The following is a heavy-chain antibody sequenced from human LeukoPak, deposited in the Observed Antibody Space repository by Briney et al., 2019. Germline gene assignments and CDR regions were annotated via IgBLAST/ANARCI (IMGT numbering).Heavy chain of an antibody. J-gene: IGHJ6*02. D-gene: IGHD3-10*01. V-gene: IGHV1-46*01. CDR1: GYTFTSYY. CDR2: INPSGGST. CDR3: ARALKVRGATYYYGMDV. Sequence: GASVKVSCKASGYTFTSYYMHWVRQAPGQGLEWMGIINPSGGSTSYVQKFQGRVTMARDTSTSTVYMELSSLRSEDTAVYYCARALKVRGATYYYGMDVWDQGTTVTVSS.